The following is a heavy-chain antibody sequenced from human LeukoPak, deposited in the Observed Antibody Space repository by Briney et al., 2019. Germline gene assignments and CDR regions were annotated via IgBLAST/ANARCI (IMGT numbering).Heavy chain of an antibody. CDR2: IESNGGDK. Sequence: GGSLRLSCAASGFSFSIYWMSWIRQTPGKGLEYVANIESNGGDKYYADSVKGRFTISRDNSKNTLYLQMNSLRAEDTAVYYCAKDNHYDWFDPWGQGTLVTVSS. D-gene: IGHD1-14*01. CDR3: AKDNHYDWFDP. CDR1: GFSFSIYW. J-gene: IGHJ5*02. V-gene: IGHV3-7*01.